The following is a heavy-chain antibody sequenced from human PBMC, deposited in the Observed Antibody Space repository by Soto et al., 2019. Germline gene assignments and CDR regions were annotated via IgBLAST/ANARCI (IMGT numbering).Heavy chain of an antibody. CDR1: GFTFSSYG. Sequence: PGGSLRLSCAASGFTFSSYGMHWVRQAPGKGLEWVAVISYDGSNKYYADSVKGRFTISRDNSKNTLYLQMNSLRAEDTAVYYCAKVTGSRKLRDPGSFGAGWFDPWGQGTLVTVSS. V-gene: IGHV3-30*18. J-gene: IGHJ5*02. CDR2: ISYDGSNK. D-gene: IGHD3-10*01. CDR3: AKVTGSRKLRDPGSFGAGWFDP.